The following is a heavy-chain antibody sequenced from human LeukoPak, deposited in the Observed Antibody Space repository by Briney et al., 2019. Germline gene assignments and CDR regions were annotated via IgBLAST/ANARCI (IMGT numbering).Heavy chain of an antibody. CDR1: GFTFTNSA. Sequence: PGGPLRLSCAASGFTFTNSAMGWVRQAPGKGLEWVSSISASGGSTYYADSVKGRFTISRDNSKNTLYLQMNSLRVEDTAIYYCAKARSGWYLFDYWGQETLVTVSS. CDR2: ISASGGST. J-gene: IGHJ4*02. D-gene: IGHD6-19*01. CDR3: AKARSGWYLFDY. V-gene: IGHV3-23*01.